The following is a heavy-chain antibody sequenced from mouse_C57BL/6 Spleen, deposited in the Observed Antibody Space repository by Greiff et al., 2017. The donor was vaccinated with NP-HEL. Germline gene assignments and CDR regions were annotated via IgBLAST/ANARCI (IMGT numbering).Heavy chain of an antibody. CDR2: ISYDGSN. J-gene: IGHJ3*01. CDR1: GYSITSGYY. CDR3: ASPSQLSWLAY. V-gene: IGHV3-6*01. D-gene: IGHD4-1*02. Sequence: EVKLQESGPGLVKPSQSLSLTCSVTGYSITSGYYWNWIRQFPGNKLEWMGYISYDGSNNYNPSLKNRISITRDTSKNQFFLKLNSLTTEDTATYYCASPSQLSWLAYWGQRTLVTVSA.